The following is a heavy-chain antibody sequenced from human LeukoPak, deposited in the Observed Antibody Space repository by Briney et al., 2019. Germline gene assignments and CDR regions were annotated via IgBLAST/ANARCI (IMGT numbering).Heavy chain of an antibody. CDR3: ARAAMIVVVTAYDY. V-gene: IGHV3-21*01. Sequence: GGSLRLSCAASGFTFSSYSMNWVRQAPGKGLEWVSSISSSSSYIYYADSVKGRFTTSRDNAKNSLYLQMNSLRAEDTAVYYCARAAMIVVVTAYDYWGQGTLVTVSS. J-gene: IGHJ4*02. D-gene: IGHD3-22*01. CDR1: GFTFSSYS. CDR2: ISSSSSYI.